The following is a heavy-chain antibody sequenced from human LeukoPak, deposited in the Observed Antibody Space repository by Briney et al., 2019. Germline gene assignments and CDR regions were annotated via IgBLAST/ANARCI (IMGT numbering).Heavy chain of an antibody. J-gene: IGHJ4*02. CDR1: GFTFSSYA. CDR2: ISGSGGST. CDR3: AKVYYGSSGSYYFDY. V-gene: IGHV3-23*01. Sequence: GGSLRLSCAASGFTFSSYAMSWVRQAPGKGLEWVSAISGSGGSTYYADSVKGRFTISRDNSKNTLYLQMNRLRAEDTAVYYCAKVYYGSSGSYYFDYWGQGTLVTVSS. D-gene: IGHD3-22*01.